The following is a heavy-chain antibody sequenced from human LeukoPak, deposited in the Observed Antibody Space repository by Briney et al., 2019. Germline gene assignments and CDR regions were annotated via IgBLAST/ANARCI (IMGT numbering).Heavy chain of an antibody. J-gene: IGHJ5*01. CDR1: GGTFSNYA. CDR3: AKDDGSATMGFDS. D-gene: IGHD1-26*01. V-gene: IGHV1-69*05. CDR2: IIPIFRTT. Sequence: SVKVSCKASGGTFSNYAFGWVRQAPGQGLEWMGGIIPIFRTTNYAEQFQGRVTITTDESTNTAYLDLSSLRSEDTAVYYCAKDDGSATMGFDSWGQGTLVSVSS.